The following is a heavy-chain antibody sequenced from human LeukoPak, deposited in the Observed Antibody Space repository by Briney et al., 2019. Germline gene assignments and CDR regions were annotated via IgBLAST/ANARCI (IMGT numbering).Heavy chain of an antibody. D-gene: IGHD1-26*01. V-gene: IGHV4-34*01. CDR3: ARDGSYSSRAAFDI. Sequence: SETLSLTCAVYGGSFSGYYWSWIRQPPGKGLKWIGEINHSGSTNYNPSLKSRVTISVDTSKNQFSLKLSSVTAADTAVYYCARDGSYSSRAAFDIWGQGTMVTVSS. J-gene: IGHJ3*02. CDR2: INHSGST. CDR1: GGSFSGYY.